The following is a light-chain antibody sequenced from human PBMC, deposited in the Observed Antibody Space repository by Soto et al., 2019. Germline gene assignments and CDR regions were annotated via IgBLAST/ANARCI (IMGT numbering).Light chain of an antibody. CDR1: SSNIGAGYD. CDR3: QSYDSSLSGRV. V-gene: IGLV1-40*01. J-gene: IGLJ3*02. CDR2: GNN. Sequence: QSALTQPPSVPGAPGQRVTISCTGSSSNIGAGYDVHWYQQLPGTAPKLLIYGNNTRPSGVPDRFSGAKSGTSTSLPITGLQAEDEADYYCQSYDSSLSGRVFGGGTKLTVL.